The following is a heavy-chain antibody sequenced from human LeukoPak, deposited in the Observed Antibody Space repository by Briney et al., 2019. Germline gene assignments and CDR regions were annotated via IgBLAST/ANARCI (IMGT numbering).Heavy chain of an antibody. Sequence: SVKVSCKASGGTFSSYAISWVRQAPGQGLEWMGGIIPIFGTANYAQKFQGRVTITTDESTSTAYMELSSLRSEDTAVYYCAREMELLLLGFDYWGQGTLVTVSS. CDR2: IIPIFGTA. CDR3: AREMELLLLGFDY. J-gene: IGHJ4*02. V-gene: IGHV1-69*05. D-gene: IGHD3-22*01. CDR1: GGTFSSYA.